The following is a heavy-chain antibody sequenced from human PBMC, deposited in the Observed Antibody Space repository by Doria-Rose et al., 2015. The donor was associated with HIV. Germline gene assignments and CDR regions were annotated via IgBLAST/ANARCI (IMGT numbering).Heavy chain of an antibody. Sequence: QVQLQESDAGLVKPSETLSLTCAVFGGSFSGYYWSWIRQPPGKELEWIGEIHHSGSTNYKTSSKSRVTISLDTSKNLFALKLSSVTAADSAVYYCARGLLRGGWNDVDYYYGMDVWGQGTTVTVSS. J-gene: IGHJ6*02. D-gene: IGHD1-1*01. CDR2: IHHSGST. V-gene: IGHV4-34*01. CDR1: GGSFSGYY. CDR3: ARGLLRGGWNDVDYYYGMDV.